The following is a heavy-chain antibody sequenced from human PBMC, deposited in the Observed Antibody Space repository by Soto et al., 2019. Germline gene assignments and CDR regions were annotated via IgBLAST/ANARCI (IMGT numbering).Heavy chain of an antibody. CDR3: ARVNIVGATYYYYGMDV. CDR2: IIPIFGTA. D-gene: IGHD1-26*01. V-gene: IGHV1-69*13. CDR1: GGTFSSYA. Sequence: ASVKVSCKASGGTFSSYAISWVRQAPGQGLEWMGGIIPIFGTANYAQKFQGRVTITADESTSTAYMELSSLRSEDTAVYYCARVNIVGATYYYYGMDVWGQGTTVTVSS. J-gene: IGHJ6*02.